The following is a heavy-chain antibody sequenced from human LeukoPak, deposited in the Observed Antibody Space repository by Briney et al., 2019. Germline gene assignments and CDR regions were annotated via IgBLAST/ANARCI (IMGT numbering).Heavy chain of an antibody. CDR1: GWLFSGYY. CDR3: GGSGSYFFDFDY. D-gene: IGHD3-10*01. J-gene: IGHJ4*02. Sequence: SWTLSLTSAVYGWLFSGYYWRWIRLPPGKGLECLGVINYSGSTNYNPSLKSRVTISVVTSKNQFSLELSSVAAADTAVYYCGGSGSYFFDFDYWGQGTLVTVSS. V-gene: IGHV4-34*01. CDR2: INYSGST.